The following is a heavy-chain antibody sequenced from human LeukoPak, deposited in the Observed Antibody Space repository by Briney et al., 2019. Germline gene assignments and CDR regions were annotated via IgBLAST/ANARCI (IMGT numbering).Heavy chain of an antibody. J-gene: IGHJ6*03. CDR3: ARVLADYIQYYYYYMDV. CDR2: IKQDGSEK. D-gene: IGHD4-11*01. V-gene: IGHV3-7*01. Sequence: GGSLRLSCAASGFTFSSYGMSWVRQAPGRGLEWVANIKQDGSEKYYVDSVKGRFTISRDNAKNSLYLQMNSLRAEDTAVYYCARVLADYIQYYYYYMDVWGKGTTVTVSS. CDR1: GFTFSSYG.